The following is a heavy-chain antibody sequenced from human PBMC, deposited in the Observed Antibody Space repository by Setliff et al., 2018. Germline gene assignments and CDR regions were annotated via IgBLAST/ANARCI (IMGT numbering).Heavy chain of an antibody. CDR1: GGSFTGYY. CDR2: IGHSDTP. J-gene: IGHJ6*03. V-gene: IGHV4-34*01. Sequence: PSETLSLTCTVYGGSFTGYYWSWFRQVPGKGLEWIAEIGHSDTPHYNPSLKSRVTISADTSKSEFSLRLNSVTAADMAVYYCAREQWLDPPGYYYMDVWAKGTTVTVSS. CDR3: AREQWLDPPGYYYMDV. D-gene: IGHD6-19*01.